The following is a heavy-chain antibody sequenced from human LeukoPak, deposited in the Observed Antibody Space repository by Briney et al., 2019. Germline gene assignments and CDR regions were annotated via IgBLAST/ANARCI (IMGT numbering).Heavy chain of an antibody. J-gene: IGHJ6*02. CDR2: IYPGDSDT. CDR3: ARQSGSHSKNYYYGMDG. D-gene: IGHD1-26*01. Sequence: GESLKISCKGSGYSFTSYWIGWVRQMPGKGLEWMGIIYPGDSDTRYSPSFQGQVTISADKSISTVYLQWSSLKASDTAMYYCARQSGSHSKNYYYGMDGWGQGTTVTVSS. V-gene: IGHV5-51*01. CDR1: GYSFTSYW.